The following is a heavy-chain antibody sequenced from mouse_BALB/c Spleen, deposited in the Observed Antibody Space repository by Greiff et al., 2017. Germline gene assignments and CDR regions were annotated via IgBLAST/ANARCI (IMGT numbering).Heavy chain of an antibody. CDR2: ISSGSSTI. D-gene: IGHD2-1*01. J-gene: IGHJ1*01. CDR3: ARSDGNFYWYFDV. Sequence: EVKLQESGGGLVQPGGSRKLSCAASGFTFSSFGMHWVRQAPEKGLEWVAYISSGSSTIYYADTVKGRFTISRDNPKNTLFLQMTSLRSEDTAMYYCARSDGNFYWYFDVWGAGTTVTVSS. V-gene: IGHV5-17*02. CDR1: GFTFSSFG.